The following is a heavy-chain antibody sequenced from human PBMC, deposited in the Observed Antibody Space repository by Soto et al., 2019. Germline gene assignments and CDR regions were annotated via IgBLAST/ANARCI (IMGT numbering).Heavy chain of an antibody. CDR2: ISGSGGNT. CDR3: AKLRAAGGGYNDFWSGSPYYYTMDV. V-gene: IGHV3-23*01. D-gene: IGHD3-3*01. CDR1: GLTFSSYA. Sequence: HPGGSLRLSCAASGLTFSSYAMTWARQAPGKGLEWVSSISGSGGNTYHADSVKGRFTISRDNSKNTLFLQMNSLRAEDTAVYYCAKLRAAGGGYNDFWSGSPYYYTMDVWGQGTTVTVSS. J-gene: IGHJ6*02.